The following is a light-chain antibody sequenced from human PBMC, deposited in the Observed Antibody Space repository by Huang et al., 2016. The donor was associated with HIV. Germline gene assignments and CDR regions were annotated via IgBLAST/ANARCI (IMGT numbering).Light chain of an antibody. CDR1: QSVSSSY. J-gene: IGKJ4*01. Sequence: IVLTQSPGTLSLSPGERATLSGRASQSVSSSYLAWYQQKPGQAPRLLIYGASSRATGIPDRCSGSGSGTDFTLTISRLQPEDFAVYYCQQYGSSPRTFGGGTQVEIK. V-gene: IGKV3-20*01. CDR2: GAS. CDR3: QQYGSSPRT.